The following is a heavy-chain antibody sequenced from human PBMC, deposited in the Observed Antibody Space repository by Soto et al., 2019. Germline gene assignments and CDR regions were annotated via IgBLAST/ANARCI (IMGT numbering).Heavy chain of an antibody. D-gene: IGHD5-18*01. CDR2: INPSGGST. V-gene: IGHV1-46*01. J-gene: IGHJ6*02. CDR1: GYTFTSYY. CDR3: ARDRGYSYGYDYCGMDV. Sequence: ASVKVSCKASGYTFTSYYMHWVRQAPGQGLEWMGIINPSGGSTSYAQKFQGRVTMTRDTSTSTVYMELSSLRSEDTAVYYCARDRGYSYGYDYCGMDVWGQGTTVTVS.